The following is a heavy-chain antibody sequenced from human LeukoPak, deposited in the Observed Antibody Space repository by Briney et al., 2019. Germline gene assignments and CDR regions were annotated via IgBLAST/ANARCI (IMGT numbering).Heavy chain of an antibody. CDR2: INSDGSDI. CDR1: GFTFSSSW. CDR3: ARAPGTTGYLDY. Sequence: GGSLRLSCVTSGFTFSSSWMHRVRQAPGKGLVWVSRINSDGSDISYADSVKGRFTISRDNAKNTLYLQMNSLRADDTSKYYCARAPGTTGYLDYWGQGTLVTVSS. V-gene: IGHV3-74*01. J-gene: IGHJ4*02. D-gene: IGHD3-9*01.